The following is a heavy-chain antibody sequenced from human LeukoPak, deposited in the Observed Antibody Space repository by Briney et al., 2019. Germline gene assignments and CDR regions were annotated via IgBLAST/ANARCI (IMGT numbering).Heavy chain of an antibody. J-gene: IGHJ4*02. V-gene: IGHV3-7*05. D-gene: IGHD1-26*01. CDR2: IKQDGSEK. CDR1: GFTFSSYW. CDR3: ARNRYSGSYGVDY. Sequence: GGSLRLPCAASGFTFSSYWMSWVRQAPGKGLEWVANIKQDGSEKYYVDSVKGRFTISRDNAKNSLYLQMNSLRAEDTAVYYCARNRYSGSYGVDYWGQGTLVTVSS.